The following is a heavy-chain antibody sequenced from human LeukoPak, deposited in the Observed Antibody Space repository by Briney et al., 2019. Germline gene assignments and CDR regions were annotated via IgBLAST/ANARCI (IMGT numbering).Heavy chain of an antibody. J-gene: IGHJ4*02. CDR1: GYTFTSYG. CDR3: ARDSPDYDILTGYYFDY. CDR2: ISAYNGNT. Sequence: ASVKVSCKASGYTFTSYGISWVRQAPGQGLEWMGWISAYNGNTNYAQKLQGRVTMTTDTSTSTTYMELRSLGSDDTAVYYCARDSPDYDILTGYYFDYWGQGTLVTASS. D-gene: IGHD3-9*01. V-gene: IGHV1-18*01.